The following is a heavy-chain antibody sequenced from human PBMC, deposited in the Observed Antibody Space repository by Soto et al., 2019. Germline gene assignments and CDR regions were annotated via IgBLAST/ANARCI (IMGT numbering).Heavy chain of an antibody. CDR1: GFTFSSYG. CDR2: ISYDGSNK. Sequence: QVQLVESGGGVVQPGRSLRLSCAASGFTFSSYGMHWVRQAPGKGLEWVAVISYDGSNKYYADSVKGRFTISRDNSKNTLYLQMNSLRAEDTAVYYCAKVGTGGSGGGMDVWGQGTTVTVSS. CDR3: AKVGTGGSGGGMDV. V-gene: IGHV3-30*18. J-gene: IGHJ6*02. D-gene: IGHD2-15*01.